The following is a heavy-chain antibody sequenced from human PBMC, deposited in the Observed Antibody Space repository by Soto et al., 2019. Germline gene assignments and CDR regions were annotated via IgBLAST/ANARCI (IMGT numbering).Heavy chain of an antibody. Sequence: GGSLRLSCAASGFTFSRYWMSWVRQAPGKGLEWETNIKQDGSEKYYVDSVKGRFTISRDNAKNSLYLQMNSLRAEDTAAYYCARDCSYSCIVGATGAFYYYYYGMDVWGQGTKVTSP. V-gene: IGHV3-7*01. CDR2: IKQDGSEK. J-gene: IGHJ6*02. CDR3: ARDCSYSCIVGATGAFYYYYYGMDV. D-gene: IGHD1-26*01. CDR1: GFTFSRYW.